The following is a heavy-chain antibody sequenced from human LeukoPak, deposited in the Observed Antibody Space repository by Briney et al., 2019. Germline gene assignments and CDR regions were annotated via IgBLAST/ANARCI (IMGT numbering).Heavy chain of an antibody. V-gene: IGHV1-2*02. CDR3: AREVSTVTTNWFDP. CDR1: GYTFTGYY. J-gene: IGHJ5*02. D-gene: IGHD4-17*01. CDR2: INPNSGGT. Sequence: ASVKVSCKSSGYTFTGYYMHGVRQAPGQGLEWMGWINPNSGGTNYAQKFQGRVTMTRDTSISTAYMELSRLRSDDTAVYYCAREVSTVTTNWFDPWGQGTLVTVSS.